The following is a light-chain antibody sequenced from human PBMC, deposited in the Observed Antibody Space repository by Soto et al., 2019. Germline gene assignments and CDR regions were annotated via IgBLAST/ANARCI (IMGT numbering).Light chain of an antibody. CDR2: AAS. V-gene: IGKV1-9*01. CDR3: QQLNSYPPL. Sequence: IQLTQSPSSLSASVGDRVTITCRASQGISSYLAWSQQKPGKAPKLLIYAASTLQSGVPSRFSGSGSGTDFTLTISSLQPEDFATYYCQQLNSYPPLFGQGTKLEIK. J-gene: IGKJ2*01. CDR1: QGISSY.